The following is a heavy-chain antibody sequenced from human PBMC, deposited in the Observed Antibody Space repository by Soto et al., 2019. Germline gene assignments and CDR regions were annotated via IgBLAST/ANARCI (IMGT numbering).Heavy chain of an antibody. CDR3: ARGSPRENDILTGYYWFDP. D-gene: IGHD3-9*01. J-gene: IGHJ5*02. Sequence: QVQLVQSGAEVKKPGASVKVSCKASGYTFTSYGISWVRQAPGQGLEWMGWISAYNGNTNYAQKLQGRVTMTTDTSTSTAYMELSSLRSDDTAVYYCARGSPRENDILTGYYWFDPWGQGTLVTVSS. V-gene: IGHV1-18*01. CDR2: ISAYNGNT. CDR1: GYTFTSYG.